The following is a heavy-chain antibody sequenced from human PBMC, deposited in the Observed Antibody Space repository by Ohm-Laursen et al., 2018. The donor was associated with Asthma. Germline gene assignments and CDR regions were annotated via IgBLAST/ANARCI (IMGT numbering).Heavy chain of an antibody. CDR1: GFNFGSYA. CDR2: ISYDGSNK. V-gene: IGHV3-30*18. D-gene: IGHD4-23*01. CDR3: AKEEWYGGNSFQDYFDY. J-gene: IGHJ4*02. Sequence: SLRLSCSALGFNFGSYAMTWVRQAPGKGLEWVAVISYDGSNKYYADSVKGRFTISRDNSKNTLYLQMNSLRAEDTAVYYCAKEEWYGGNSFQDYFDYWGQGTMVTVSS.